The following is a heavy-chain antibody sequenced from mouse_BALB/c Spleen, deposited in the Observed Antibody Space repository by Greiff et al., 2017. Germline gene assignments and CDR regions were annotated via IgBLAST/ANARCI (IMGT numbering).Heavy chain of an antibody. CDR3: ACGNYYYAMDY. V-gene: IGHV1-4*01. Sequence: VQLQQSGAELARPGASVQMSCKASGYTFTSYTMHWVKQRPGQGLEWIGYINPSSGYTNYNQKFKDKATLTADKSSSTAYMQLSSLTSEDSAVYYCACGNYYYAMDYWGQGTSVTVSS. J-gene: IGHJ4*01. D-gene: IGHD2-1*01. CDR1: GYTFTSYT. CDR2: INPSSGYT.